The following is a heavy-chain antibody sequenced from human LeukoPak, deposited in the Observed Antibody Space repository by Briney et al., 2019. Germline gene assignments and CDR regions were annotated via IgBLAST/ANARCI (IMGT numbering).Heavy chain of an antibody. Sequence: SQTLSLTCTVSGDSIDSSNDYWTWIRQPAGKGLEWIGRVSSSGNTNYNPSFNSRVTISSDTSRKQFSLRLISVTAADAAVYYCARDHSTPNAGYMDVWGKGATVTVSS. CDR2: VSSSGNT. CDR3: ARDHSTPNAGYMDV. V-gene: IGHV4-61*02. D-gene: IGHD2-15*01. J-gene: IGHJ6*03. CDR1: GDSIDSSNDY.